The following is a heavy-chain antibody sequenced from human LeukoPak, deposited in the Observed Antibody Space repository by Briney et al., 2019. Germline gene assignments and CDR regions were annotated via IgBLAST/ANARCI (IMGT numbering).Heavy chain of an antibody. J-gene: IGHJ4*02. CDR3: TKDEGSMIVRPFDY. CDR1: GFTFDDYA. CDR2: ISWNSGSI. D-gene: IGHD3-22*01. Sequence: PGGSLRLSCAASGFTFDDYAMHWVRHAPGKGLEWVSGISWNSGSIGYADSVKGRFTISRDNAKNSLYLQMNSLRTEDTALYYCTKDEGSMIVRPFDYWGQGTLVTVSS. V-gene: IGHV3-9*01.